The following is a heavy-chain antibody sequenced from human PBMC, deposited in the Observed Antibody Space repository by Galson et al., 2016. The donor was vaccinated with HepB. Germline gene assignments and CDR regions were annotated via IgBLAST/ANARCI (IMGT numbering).Heavy chain of an antibody. J-gene: IGHJ4*02. CDR3: GKHGGFDY. CDR1: GFSFSNSG. Sequence: SLRLSCAASGFSFSNSGMSWVRQAPGRGLEWVSGITRSGDATHCADSVKGRFTISRDNSKNTLYLYMNNLTAGDTAIYYCGKHGGFDYWGQGALVTVSS. CDR2: ITRSGDAT. D-gene: IGHD3-16*01. V-gene: IGHV3-23*01.